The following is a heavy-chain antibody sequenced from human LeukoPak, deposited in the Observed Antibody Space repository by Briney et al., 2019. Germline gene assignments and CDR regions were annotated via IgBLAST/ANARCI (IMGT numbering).Heavy chain of an antibody. CDR3: ARLVYAPTGWFDP. J-gene: IGHJ5*02. Sequence: ATVKVSCKASGYTFTGYYMHWVRQAPGQGLEWMGWINPNSGGTNYAQKLQGRVTMTTDTSTSTAYMELRSLRSDDTAVYYCARLVYAPTGWFDPWGQGTLVTVSS. D-gene: IGHD2-8*01. V-gene: IGHV1-2*02. CDR1: GYTFTGYY. CDR2: INPNSGGT.